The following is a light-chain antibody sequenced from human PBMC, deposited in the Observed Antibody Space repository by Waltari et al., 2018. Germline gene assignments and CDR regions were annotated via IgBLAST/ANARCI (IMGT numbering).Light chain of an antibody. CDR2: SAS. J-gene: IGKJ2*01. CDR1: QSISNY. CDR3: QQSYSVPPYT. Sequence: DIQMTQSPSSLSASAGDRVTITCRASQSISNYLNWYQQKPGKAPKVLIYSASALQSVVPSRFSGSGSGTDFTLTISSLQPEDFATYYCQQSYSVPPYTFGQGTKLEIK. V-gene: IGKV1-39*01.